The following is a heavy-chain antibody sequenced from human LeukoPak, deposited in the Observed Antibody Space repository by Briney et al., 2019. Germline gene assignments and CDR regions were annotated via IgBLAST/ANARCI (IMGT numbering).Heavy chain of an antibody. V-gene: IGHV3-53*01. J-gene: IGHJ4*02. Sequence: GGSLRLSCTVSGFTVSSNSMSWVRQAPGKGLEWVSFIYSDNTHYSDSVKGRFTISRDNSNNTLYLQMNSLRAEVTAVYYCARRAGAYSHPYDYWGQGTLVTVSS. CDR1: GFTVSSNS. CDR2: IYSDNT. CDR3: ARRAGAYSHPYDY. D-gene: IGHD4/OR15-4a*01.